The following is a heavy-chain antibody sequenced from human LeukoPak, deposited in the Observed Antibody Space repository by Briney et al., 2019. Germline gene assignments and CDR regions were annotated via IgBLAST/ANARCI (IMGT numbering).Heavy chain of an antibody. J-gene: IGHJ4*02. V-gene: IGHV3-43*02. CDR3: SRESGKFDY. Sequence: GGSLRLSCVASGRPIADFAMHWLRQATGKGLEWVSLVSGYGVRTCYADSVKGRFSISRDNNKNSLSLEMNSLRTEDTAMYYCSRESGKFDYWGQGTLVAVSS. CDR2: VSGYGVRT. CDR1: GRPIADFA.